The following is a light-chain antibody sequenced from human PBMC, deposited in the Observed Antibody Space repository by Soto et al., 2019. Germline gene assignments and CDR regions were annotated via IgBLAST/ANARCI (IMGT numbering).Light chain of an antibody. CDR1: QCINNW. Sequence: KTEYIYSVAASVEDRITITCRACQCINNWLAWYQQKPGKSPKLLIYAASSLQSVVPSMFSGIGPFTDSAHTIRSLQPVDFSPFNSHQGYFTPVPFCQGTKVDIK. CDR3: HQGYFTPVP. V-gene: IGKV1-12*01. CDR2: AAS. J-gene: IGKJ1*01.